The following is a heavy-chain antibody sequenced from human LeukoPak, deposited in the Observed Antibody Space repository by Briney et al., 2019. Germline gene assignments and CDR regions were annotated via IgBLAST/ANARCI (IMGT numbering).Heavy chain of an antibody. Sequence: GGSLRLSCAASGFTFSSYSMNWVRQAPGKGREWRSYITSSSSTIYYADSVKGRFTIYRDNAKNSLYLQMNSLRAEDTAVYYCAKVITTTVTTTYYFDYWGQGTLVTVSS. J-gene: IGHJ4*02. CDR3: AKVITTTVTTTYYFDY. CDR2: ITSSSSTI. D-gene: IGHD4-17*01. CDR1: GFTFSSYS. V-gene: IGHV3-48*01.